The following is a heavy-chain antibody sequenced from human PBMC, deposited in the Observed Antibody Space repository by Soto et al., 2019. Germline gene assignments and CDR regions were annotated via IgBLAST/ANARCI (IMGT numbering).Heavy chain of an antibody. J-gene: IGHJ3*02. CDR3: AMGGRVMAITNVWDEDSDI. CDR1: GYTFTVYP. V-gene: IGHV1-3*04. D-gene: IGHD2-8*01. CDR2: ISTGSGNT. Sequence: QVRLVQSGAEMRKPGASVKISCKASGYTFTVYPIHWVRQAPGQRPRWMGCISTGSGNTKYSQNFQHRVTITSDTSANTAYMELSSLTSQDTAVYYCAMGGRVMAITNVWDEDSDIWCQGTLVTVSS.